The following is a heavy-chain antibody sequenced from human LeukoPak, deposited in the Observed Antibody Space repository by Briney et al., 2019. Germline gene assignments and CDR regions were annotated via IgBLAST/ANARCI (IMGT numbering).Heavy chain of an antibody. CDR1: GGTFSSYA. Sequence: SVTVSCKASGGTFSSYAISWVRQAPGQGLEWMGGIIPIFGTANYAQKFQGRVTITADKSTSTAYMELSSLRSEDTAVYYCATEKHVDIVATGEAFDIWGQGTMVTVSS. V-gene: IGHV1-69*06. CDR3: ATEKHVDIVATGEAFDI. J-gene: IGHJ3*02. CDR2: IIPIFGTA. D-gene: IGHD5-12*01.